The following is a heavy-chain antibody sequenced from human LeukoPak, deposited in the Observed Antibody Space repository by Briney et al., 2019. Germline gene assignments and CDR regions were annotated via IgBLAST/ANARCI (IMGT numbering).Heavy chain of an antibody. D-gene: IGHD3-22*01. Sequence: ASVKVSCKASAYIFFDYYIHWLRQAPGQGLEWMGWINPNSGGTNYAQKFQGRVTMTRDTSISTAYMELSRLRSDDTAVYYCARGRIYDSSGYYGYWGQGTLVTVSS. CDR3: ARGRIYDSSGYYGY. V-gene: IGHV1-2*02. CDR1: AYIFFDYY. J-gene: IGHJ4*02. CDR2: INPNSGGT.